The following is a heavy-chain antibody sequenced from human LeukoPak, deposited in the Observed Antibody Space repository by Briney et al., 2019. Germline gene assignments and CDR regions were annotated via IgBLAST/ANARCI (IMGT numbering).Heavy chain of an antibody. CDR3: ARGRFGSC. J-gene: IGHJ1*01. D-gene: IGHD6-13*01. CDR1: GFTFSGYE. CDR2: ISSSGNSI. Sequence: GGSLRLSCTASGFTFSGYEMNWVRQAPGKGLEWVSYISSSGNSIYYADSVKGRFTISRDNAKNSLYLQMNSLRAEDMAIYYCARGRFGSCWGQGTLVTVSS. V-gene: IGHV3-48*03.